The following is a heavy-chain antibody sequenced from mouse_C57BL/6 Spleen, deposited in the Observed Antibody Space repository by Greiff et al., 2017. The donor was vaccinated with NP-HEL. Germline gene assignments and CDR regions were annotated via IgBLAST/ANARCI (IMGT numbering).Heavy chain of an antibody. CDR1: GYTFTSYW. Sequence: QVQLQQPGAELVKPGASVKMSCKASGYTFTSYWITWVKQRPGQGLEWIGDIYPGSGSTNYNEKFKSKATLTVDTSSSTAYMQLSSLTSEDSAVYDCARCDTTVEGDFDYWGQGTTLTVSS. CDR2: IYPGSGST. J-gene: IGHJ2*01. D-gene: IGHD1-1*01. V-gene: IGHV1-55*01. CDR3: ARCDTTVEGDFDY.